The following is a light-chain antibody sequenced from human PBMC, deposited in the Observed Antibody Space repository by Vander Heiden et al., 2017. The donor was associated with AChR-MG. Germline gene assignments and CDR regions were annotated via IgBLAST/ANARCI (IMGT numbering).Light chain of an antibody. CDR3: QQKDRTPYT. CDR2: SAS. V-gene: IGKV1-39*01. CDR1: QSISDY. Sequence: DIQMTQSPFSLSASVGDRVTITCRASQSISDYLNWYQQMPGKAPNLLIYSASILQDEVPSRFSGSNSGTDFTLTIARLQPEDFATYYCQQKDRTPYTFGQGTRLEIK. J-gene: IGKJ2*01.